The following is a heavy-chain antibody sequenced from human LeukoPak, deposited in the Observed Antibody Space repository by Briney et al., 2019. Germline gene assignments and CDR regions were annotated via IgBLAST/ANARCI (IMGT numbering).Heavy chain of an antibody. V-gene: IGHV4-34*01. CDR1: GGSFSGYY. D-gene: IGHD7-27*01. J-gene: IGHJ5*02. CDR3: ARGLNGGSWFDP. Sequence: SETLSLTCAVYGGSFSGYYWSWIRQPPGKGLEWIGEINHSGSTNYNPSLKSQVTISVDTSKNQFSLELSSVTAADTAVYYCARGLNGGSWFDPWGQGTLVTVSS. CDR2: INHSGST.